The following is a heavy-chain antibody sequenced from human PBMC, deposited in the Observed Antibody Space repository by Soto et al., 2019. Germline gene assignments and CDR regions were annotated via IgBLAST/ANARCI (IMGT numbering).Heavy chain of an antibody. CDR2: IIPILGIA. V-gene: IGHV1-69*02. CDR1: GGTFSSYT. CDR3: ASEGDSGYDYARFDY. D-gene: IGHD5-12*01. J-gene: IGHJ4*02. Sequence: QVQLVQSGAEVKKPASSVKVSCKASGGTFSSYTISWVRRAPGQGLEWMGRIIPILGIANYAQKFQGRVTITADKSTSTTNMEMRSLRSEDTAVYYCASEGDSGYDYARFDYWGQGTLVTVSS.